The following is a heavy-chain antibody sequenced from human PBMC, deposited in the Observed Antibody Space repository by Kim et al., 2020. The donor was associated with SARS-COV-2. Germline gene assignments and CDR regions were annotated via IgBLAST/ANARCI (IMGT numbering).Heavy chain of an antibody. V-gene: IGHV4-34*01. CDR3: ARGRWFGESILDRAENGMDV. Sequence: RVTISVDTSKNQFSLKLSSVTAADTAVYYCARGRWFGESILDRAENGMDVWGQGTTVTVSS. J-gene: IGHJ6*02. D-gene: IGHD3-10*01.